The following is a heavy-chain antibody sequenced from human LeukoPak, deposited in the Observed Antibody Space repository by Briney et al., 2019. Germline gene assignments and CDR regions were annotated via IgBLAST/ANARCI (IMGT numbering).Heavy chain of an antibody. CDR3: AKPSKYGNFFDY. CDR1: GFTFSDYY. J-gene: IGHJ4*02. D-gene: IGHD2-2*01. V-gene: IGHV3-11*04. CDR2: ISSSGGTI. Sequence: GGSLRLSCAASGFTFSDYYMSWIRQAPGKGLEWVSYISSSGGTIYYADSVKGRFTISRDNAKNSLYLEMNSLRAEDTAVYYCAKPSKYGNFFDYWGQGTLVTVSS.